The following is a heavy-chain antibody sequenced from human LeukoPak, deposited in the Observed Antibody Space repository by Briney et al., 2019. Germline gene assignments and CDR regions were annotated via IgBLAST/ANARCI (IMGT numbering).Heavy chain of an antibody. Sequence: GGSLRLSCLASGFAINTNYMNWVRQAPGKELEWVSITYFGGTTYYADSVKGRFTISRDNSKNTLYLQMNSLRADDTAVYYCARDSEGDGYNFDTWGRGTLVTVSS. CDR3: ARDSEGDGYNFDT. CDR2: TYFGGTT. J-gene: IGHJ5*02. CDR1: GFAINTNY. V-gene: IGHV3-53*01. D-gene: IGHD5-24*01.